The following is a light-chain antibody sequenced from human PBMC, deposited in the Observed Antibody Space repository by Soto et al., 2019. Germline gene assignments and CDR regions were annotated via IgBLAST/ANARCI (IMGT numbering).Light chain of an antibody. CDR1: KSLLHITGETF. J-gene: IGKJ5*01. V-gene: IGKV2D-29*02. CDR3: MQSTQLPPT. CDR2: EVS. Sequence: DVVMTQTPLSLSVAPGQPASISCKSSKSLLHITGETFLLWYLQKPGQSPQLLIYEVSTRVSGVPDRFSGSGSGTDFTLAISRVETDDVGIYYCMQSTQLPPTFGQGTRLVIE.